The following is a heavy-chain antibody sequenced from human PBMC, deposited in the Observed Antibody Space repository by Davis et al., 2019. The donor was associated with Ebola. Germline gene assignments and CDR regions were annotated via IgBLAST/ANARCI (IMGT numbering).Heavy chain of an antibody. CDR2: VSGTGGTT. V-gene: IGHV3-23*01. CDR1: GVSFLCYA. J-gene: IGHJ4*02. D-gene: IGHD4-17*01. CDR3: AKDADEDDYGLFDN. Sequence: PGGSLRLSCAASGVSFLCYAMSWVRQAPGKGLEWVSSVSGTGGTTYYAEFVEGRFTISRDNTKNTLHLQMNSLRVEDTAIYYCAKDADEDDYGLFDNWGQGALVSVSS.